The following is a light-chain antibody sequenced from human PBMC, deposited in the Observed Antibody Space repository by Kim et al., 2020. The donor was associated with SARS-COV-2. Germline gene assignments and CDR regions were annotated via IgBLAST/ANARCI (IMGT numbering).Light chain of an antibody. CDR2: GKN. V-gene: IGLV3-19*01. J-gene: IGLJ2*01. Sequence: SSELTQDPAVSVALGQTVRITCQGDSLRSYYASWYQQRPGQAPVVAIYGKNNRPSGIPDRFSGSSSGNTASLTITGAQAEDEADYYCQSRDSSGKVVFGGGTKLTVL. CDR1: SLRSYY. CDR3: QSRDSSGKVV.